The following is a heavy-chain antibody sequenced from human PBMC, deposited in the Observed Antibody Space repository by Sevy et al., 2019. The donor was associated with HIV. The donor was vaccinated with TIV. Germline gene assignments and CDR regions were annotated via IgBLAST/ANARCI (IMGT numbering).Heavy chain of an antibody. J-gene: IGHJ4*02. Sequence: GGSLRLSCAASGFTFSTSAMHWVRQAPGKGLEWVAVVSYDGSSQNYADSVEGRFTISRDDFKKMVYLQMNSLRVEDTAVYYCAKDGGRAWTDFDYWGQGTLATVSS. D-gene: IGHD1-1*01. CDR1: GFTFSTSA. CDR2: VSYDGSSQ. CDR3: AKDGGRAWTDFDY. V-gene: IGHV3-30*04.